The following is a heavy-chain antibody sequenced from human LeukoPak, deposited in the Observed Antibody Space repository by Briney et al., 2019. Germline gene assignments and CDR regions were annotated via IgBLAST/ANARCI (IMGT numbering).Heavy chain of an antibody. D-gene: IGHD6-13*01. CDR1: GFTFSSYS. V-gene: IGHV3-21*01. CDR3: ARERADVPYSSSWHIDY. CDR2: ISSSSSYI. Sequence: GGSLRLSCAASGFTFSSYSMNWVRQSPGKGLEWVSSISSSSSYIYYADSVKGRFTISRDNAKNSLYLQMNSLRAEDTAVYYCARERADVPYSSSWHIDYWGQGTLVTVSS. J-gene: IGHJ4*02.